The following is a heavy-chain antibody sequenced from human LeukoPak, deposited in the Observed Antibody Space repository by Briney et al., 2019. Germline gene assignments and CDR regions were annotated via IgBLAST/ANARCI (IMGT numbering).Heavy chain of an antibody. V-gene: IGHV4-31*03. D-gene: IGHD3-10*01. J-gene: IGHJ4*02. Sequence: SETLSLTCTVSGGSFSSGGYYWSWIRQHPGKGLEWIGYIYYSGSTYYNPSLKSRATISVDTSKNQFSLKLSSVTAADTAVYYCARSDYYGSGSHFDYWGQGTLVTVSS. CDR1: GGSFSSGGYY. CDR2: IYYSGST. CDR3: ARSDYYGSGSHFDY.